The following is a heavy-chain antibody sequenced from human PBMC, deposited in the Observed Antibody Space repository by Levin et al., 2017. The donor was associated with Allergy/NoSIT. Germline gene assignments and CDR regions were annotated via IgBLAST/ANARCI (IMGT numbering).Heavy chain of an antibody. J-gene: IGHJ2*01. Sequence: GGSLRLSCAASGFTFSSYSMNWVRQAPGKGLEWVSSISSSSSYIYYADSVKGRFTISRDNAKNSLYLQMNSLRAEDTAVYYCARDILTGLGYFDLWGRGTLVTVSS. CDR1: GFTFSSYS. D-gene: IGHD3-9*01. CDR2: ISSSSSYI. V-gene: IGHV3-21*01. CDR3: ARDILTGLGYFDL.